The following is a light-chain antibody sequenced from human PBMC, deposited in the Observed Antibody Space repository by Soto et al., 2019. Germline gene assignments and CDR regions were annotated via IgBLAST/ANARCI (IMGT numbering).Light chain of an antibody. Sequence: DIVLTQSPDSLAVSLGGRASINCKSSEGVLFSAKNKNYLSWYQQKSGQPPKLLIYWASTRASGVPDRFSGSGSATNFTLTISGLQAEDVAVYYCLQNYSFPRTFGKRTKVDIK. CDR3: LQNYSFPRT. J-gene: IGKJ1*01. CDR2: WAS. V-gene: IGKV4-1*01. CDR1: EGVLFSAKNKNY.